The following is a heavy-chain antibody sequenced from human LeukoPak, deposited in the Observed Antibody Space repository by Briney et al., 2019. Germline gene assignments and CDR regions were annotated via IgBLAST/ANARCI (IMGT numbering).Heavy chain of an antibody. Sequence: GASVKVSCKASGYTFTGYYMHWVRQAPGQGLEWMGWINPNSGGTNYAQKFQGRVTMTRDTSISTAYMELSRLRSDDTAVYYCARVQSGSYLGSGAFDIWGQGTMVTVSS. J-gene: IGHJ3*02. CDR3: ARVQSGSYLGSGAFDI. CDR2: INPNSGGT. D-gene: IGHD1-26*01. CDR1: GYTFTGYY. V-gene: IGHV1-2*02.